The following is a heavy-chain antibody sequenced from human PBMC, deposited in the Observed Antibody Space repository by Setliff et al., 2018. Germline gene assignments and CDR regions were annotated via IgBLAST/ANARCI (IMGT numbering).Heavy chain of an antibody. CDR3: ASIDWGENFYNMDV. CDR1: GFTFNGYA. J-gene: IGHJ6*03. V-gene: IGHV3-30-3*01. Sequence: PGGSLRLSCAASGFTFNGYAMNWVRQVPGKGLEWVAVISSDGNIKFHAESVKGRFTISRDNSKNTQYLQMHSLRVEDTAVYFCASIDWGENFYNMDVWGKGTTVTVSS. CDR2: ISSDGNIK. D-gene: IGHD7-27*01.